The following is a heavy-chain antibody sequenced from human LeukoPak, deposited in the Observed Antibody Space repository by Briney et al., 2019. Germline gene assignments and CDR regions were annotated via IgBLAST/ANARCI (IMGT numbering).Heavy chain of an antibody. J-gene: IGHJ4*02. CDR1: GGSISSTNW. D-gene: IGHD1-26*01. Sequence: SGTLSLTCGVSGGSISSTNWWSWVRQPPGQGLEWIGEISLTGRTNYNPSLNSRVTMSLDESKNQLSLNLTSVTAADTAIYYCSSESGAFCPFGYWGQGTLVTVPP. CDR3: SSESGAFCPFGY. CDR2: ISLTGRT. V-gene: IGHV4-4*02.